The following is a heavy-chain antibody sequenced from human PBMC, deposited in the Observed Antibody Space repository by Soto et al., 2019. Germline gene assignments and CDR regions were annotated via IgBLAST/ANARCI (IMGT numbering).Heavy chain of an antibody. CDR1: GGSISSYY. D-gene: IGHD1-7*01. CDR3: AREGLTGTIGLYYYYGMDV. CDR2: IYYSGST. J-gene: IGHJ6*02. Sequence: QVQQQESGPGLVKPSETLSLTCTVSGGSISSYYWSWIRQPPGKGLEWIGYIYYSGSTNYNPSLKSRVTISVDTSKNQFSLKLSSVTAADTAVYYCAREGLTGTIGLYYYYGMDVWGQGTTVTVSS. V-gene: IGHV4-59*01.